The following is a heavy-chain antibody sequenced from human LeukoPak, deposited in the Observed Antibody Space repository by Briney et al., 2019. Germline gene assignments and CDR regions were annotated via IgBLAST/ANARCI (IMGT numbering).Heavy chain of an antibody. J-gene: IGHJ4*02. Sequence: SETLSLTCTISGGSISSYYWSWIRLPPGKGLEWIGYVYYSGSTKYNPSLRSRVTISVDTSKNQFSLKLSSVTAADTAVYYCASRGVVRGVSYYFDYWGQGTLVTVSS. CDR1: GGSISSYY. V-gene: IGHV4-59*01. CDR3: ASRGVVRGVSYYFDY. CDR2: VYYSGST. D-gene: IGHD3-10*01.